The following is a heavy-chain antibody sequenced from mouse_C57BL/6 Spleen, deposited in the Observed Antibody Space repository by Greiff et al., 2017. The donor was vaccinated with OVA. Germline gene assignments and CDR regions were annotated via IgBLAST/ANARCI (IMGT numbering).Heavy chain of an antibody. CDR1: GYSFTGYY. Sequence: EVQLQQSGPELVKPGASVKISCKASGYSFTGYYMNWVKQSPEKSLEWIGEINSSTGGTTYNQKFKAKATLTVDKSSSTAYMQLKSLTSEDSAVYYCARGGGNYWFAYWGQGTLVTVSA. CDR3: ARGGGNYWFAY. J-gene: IGHJ3*01. CDR2: INSSTGGT. V-gene: IGHV1-42*01. D-gene: IGHD2-1*01.